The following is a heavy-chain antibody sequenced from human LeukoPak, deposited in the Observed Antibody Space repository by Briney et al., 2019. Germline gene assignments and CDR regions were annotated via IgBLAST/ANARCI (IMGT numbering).Heavy chain of an antibody. CDR3: ARDLSPDDYGDYDAFDI. CDR2: IKQDGSEK. D-gene: IGHD4-17*01. CDR1: GFTFSSYW. Sequence: GGSLRLSCAASGFTFSSYWMSWVRQAPGKGLEWVANIKQDGSEKYYVDSVKGRFTISRDNAKNSLYLQMNSLRAEDTAVYYCARDLSPDDYGDYDAFDIWGQGTMVTVSS. V-gene: IGHV3-7*01. J-gene: IGHJ3*02.